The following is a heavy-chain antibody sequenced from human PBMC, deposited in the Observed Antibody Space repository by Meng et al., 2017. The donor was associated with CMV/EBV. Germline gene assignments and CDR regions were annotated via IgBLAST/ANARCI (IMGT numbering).Heavy chain of an antibody. J-gene: IGHJ6*02. CDR1: GFTFSSYW. D-gene: IGHD3-10*01. V-gene: IGHV3-74*01. CDR2: MNSDGSST. Sequence: GESLNLYCAASGFTFSSYWMNWVRQAPGKGLVWVSRMNSDGSSTSYPDSVKGRFPISRDNAKNTLYLQTNSLRAEDTAVYYCARHGDDGMDVWGQGTTVTVSS. CDR3: ARHGDDGMDV.